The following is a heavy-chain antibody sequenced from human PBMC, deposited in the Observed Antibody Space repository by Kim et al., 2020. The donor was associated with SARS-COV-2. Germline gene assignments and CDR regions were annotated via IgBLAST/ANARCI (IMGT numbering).Heavy chain of an antibody. V-gene: IGHV1-2*05. D-gene: IGHD2-8*02. CDR2: INPNSGNT. Sequence: ASVKVSCKASGYTFSGHYIHWVRQAPGQGLEWVGRINPNSGNTNYAQNFQDRVTMTRDTSISTTYMELSRLTSDDTGVFYCANVGYITGWGAFDLWGQGTMVTVSS. J-gene: IGHJ3*01. CDR3: ANVGYITGWGAFDL. CDR1: GYTFSGHY.